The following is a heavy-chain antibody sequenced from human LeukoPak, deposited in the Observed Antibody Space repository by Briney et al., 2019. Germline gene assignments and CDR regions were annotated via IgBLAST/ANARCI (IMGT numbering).Heavy chain of an antibody. CDR1: GGSISPYH. V-gene: IGHV4-59*01. CDR3: ARDSQHDYGDHWFDP. D-gene: IGHD4/OR15-4a*01. CDR2: IYYSGDT. Sequence: SETLSLTCSVSGGSISPYHWSWIRQAPGKGLEWIGYIYYSGDTNYNPSLKSRVTISVDTSRNQFSLNLSSVTAADTAVYYCARDSQHDYGDHWFDPWGQGTLVTVSS. J-gene: IGHJ5*02.